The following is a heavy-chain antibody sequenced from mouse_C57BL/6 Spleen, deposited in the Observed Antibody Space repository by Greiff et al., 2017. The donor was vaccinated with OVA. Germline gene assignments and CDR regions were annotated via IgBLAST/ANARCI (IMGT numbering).Heavy chain of an antibody. J-gene: IGHJ4*01. D-gene: IGHD2-3*01. CDR2: IYPGSGST. V-gene: IGHV1-55*01. CDR3: ARGGYYVRDAMDY. Sequence: VQLQQPGAELVKPGASVKMSCKASGYTFTSYWITWVKQRPGQGLEWIGDIYPGSGSTNYNEKFKSKATLTVDTSSSTAYMQLSSLTSEDSAVYYCARGGYYVRDAMDYWGQGTSATVSS. CDR1: GYTFTSYW.